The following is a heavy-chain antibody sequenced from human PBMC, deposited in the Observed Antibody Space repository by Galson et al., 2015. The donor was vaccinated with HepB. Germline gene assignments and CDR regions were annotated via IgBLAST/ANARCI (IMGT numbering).Heavy chain of an antibody. V-gene: IGHV3-30*04. CDR3: AKDSHYDSTGYYGSTIDY. Sequence: SLRLSCAPSVFTFSNYPMHWVRQAPGKGLEWVAVISYDGINKYYADSVKGRFTISRDNSKNTLYLQMNSLRAEDTAVYYCAKDSHYDSTGYYGSTIDYWGQGTLVTVSS. CDR1: VFTFSNYP. CDR2: ISYDGINK. D-gene: IGHD3-22*01. J-gene: IGHJ4*02.